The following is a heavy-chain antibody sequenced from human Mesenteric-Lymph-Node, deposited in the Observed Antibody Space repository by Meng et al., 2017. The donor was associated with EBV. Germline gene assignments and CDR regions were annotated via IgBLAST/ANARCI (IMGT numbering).Heavy chain of an antibody. V-gene: IGHV4-30-2*01. D-gene: IGHD3-9*01. CDR3: ARGENFDLLTDDYNRWFDP. Sequence: QLPESGPGLVKPSQXLALTGAVHGDSRCSGGVYWSWLRQPPGKGLEWIGFIYHSGSTSYNPSLKSRVTISVDRSKNQFSLKLSSVTAADTAVYYCARGENFDLLTDDYNRWFDPWGQGTLVTVSS. CDR2: IYHSGST. CDR1: GDSRCSGGVY. J-gene: IGHJ5*02.